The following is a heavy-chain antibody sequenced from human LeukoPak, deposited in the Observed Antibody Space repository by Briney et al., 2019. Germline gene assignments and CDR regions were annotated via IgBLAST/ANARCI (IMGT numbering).Heavy chain of an antibody. V-gene: IGHV3-7*01. CDR2: IKQDGSEK. CDR3: ARAGLQFLLDI. D-gene: IGHD5-24*01. J-gene: IGHJ3*02. Sequence: ETGGSLRLSCAASGFTFSSYWMSWVRQAPGKGLEWVANIKQDGSEKYYVDSVKGRFTISRDNAKSSLYLQMNSLRAEDTAVYYCARAGLQFLLDIWGQGTMVTVSS. CDR1: GFTFSSYW.